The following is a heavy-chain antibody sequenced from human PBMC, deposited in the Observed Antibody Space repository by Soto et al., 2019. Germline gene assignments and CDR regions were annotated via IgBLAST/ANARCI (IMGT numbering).Heavy chain of an antibody. Sequence: TASGFPFSSYAMSWVRQAPGKGLEWVSAISGSGGSTYYAYSVKGRFTTSRDNSKNTLYLQMNSLRAEDTAVYYCAKQSPHIAAAGATENWGQGTLVTVSS. J-gene: IGHJ4*02. D-gene: IGHD6-13*01. CDR1: GFPFSSYA. CDR2: ISGSGGST. V-gene: IGHV3-23*01. CDR3: AKQSPHIAAAGATEN.